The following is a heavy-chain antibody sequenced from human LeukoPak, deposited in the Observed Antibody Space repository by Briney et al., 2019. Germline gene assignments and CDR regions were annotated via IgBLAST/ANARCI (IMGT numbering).Heavy chain of an antibody. D-gene: IGHD6-6*01. V-gene: IGHV4-59*01. CDR3: ARDWGVSARPGYMDV. CDR2: IYYSGST. CDR1: GGSISNYY. Sequence: SETLSLTCTVSGGSISNYYWNWIRQPPGKGLEWIGYIYYSGSTKYNPSLKSRVTISVDTSKNQFSLRLSSVTAADTAVYYCARDWGVSARPGYMDVWGKGTTVTVSS. J-gene: IGHJ6*03.